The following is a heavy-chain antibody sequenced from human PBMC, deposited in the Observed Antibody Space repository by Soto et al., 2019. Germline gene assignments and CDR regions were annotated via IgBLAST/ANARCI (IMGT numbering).Heavy chain of an antibody. J-gene: IGHJ3*02. Sequence: GGSLRLSCAASGFSFGDYYMSWVRQAPGKGLEWVSSISSSSSYIYYADSVKGRFTISRDNAKNSLYLQMNSLRAEDTAVYYCARDPRTGSGYYLPDAFDIWGQGTMVTVSS. CDR3: ARDPRTGSGYYLPDAFDI. D-gene: IGHD3-22*01. CDR2: ISSSSSYI. V-gene: IGHV3-21*01. CDR1: GFSFGDYY.